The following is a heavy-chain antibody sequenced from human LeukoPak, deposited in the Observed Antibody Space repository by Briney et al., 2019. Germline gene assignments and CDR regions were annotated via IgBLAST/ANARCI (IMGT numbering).Heavy chain of an antibody. CDR3: ARGPDHAKVGY. CDR1: GGPFTSGNYK. V-gene: IGHV4-61*02. Sequence: SQTLSLTCTVSGGPFTSGNYKWSWLRQPAGKGLEWIVRIYTNGNTYYSPSLKSRVTISIDMSKNQFFLKLSSVTAADTAVYYCARGPDHAKVGYWGQGTLVTVSS. D-gene: IGHD1-26*01. CDR2: IYTNGNT. J-gene: IGHJ4*02.